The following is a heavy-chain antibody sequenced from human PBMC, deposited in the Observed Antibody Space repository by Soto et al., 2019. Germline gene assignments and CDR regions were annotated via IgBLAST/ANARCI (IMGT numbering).Heavy chain of an antibody. CDR3: ARDRGITGTRSYFDY. Sequence: GGSLRLSCAAPGFTFSSYAMHWVRQAPGKGLEWVAVISYDGSNKYYADSVKGRFTISRDNSKNTLYLQMNSLRAEDTAVYYCARDRGITGTRSYFDYWGQGTLVTVSS. CDR1: GFTFSSYA. D-gene: IGHD1-7*01. V-gene: IGHV3-30-3*01. CDR2: ISYDGSNK. J-gene: IGHJ4*02.